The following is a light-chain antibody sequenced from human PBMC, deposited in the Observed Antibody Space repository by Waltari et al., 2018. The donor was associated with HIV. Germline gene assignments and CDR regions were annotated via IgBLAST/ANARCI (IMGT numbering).Light chain of an antibody. V-gene: IGLV2-8*01. CDR2: EVT. CDR3: SSYAGSSNLRV. J-gene: IGLJ2*01. Sequence: QSALTQPPSASGSPGQSVTISCTGTSSDVGGYNYVSWYQQHPGKAPKLMIYEVTKRPSGVPDRFSGSKSVNTASLTVSGLQAEDEADYYCSSYAGSSNLRVFGGGTKLTVL. CDR1: SSDVGGYNY.